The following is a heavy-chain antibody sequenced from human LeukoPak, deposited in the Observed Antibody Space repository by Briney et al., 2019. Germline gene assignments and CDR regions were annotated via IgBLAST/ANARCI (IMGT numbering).Heavy chain of an antibody. CDR3: ARLKLGAYFDL. CDR1: GGSTSSDY. CDR2: VYNSGDT. D-gene: IGHD3-16*01. Sequence: TSETLSLTCTVSGGSTSSDYWSWIRQSPGRGLEWVGYVYNSGDTGKNPSLRSRVTILLDTSKNQCSLRLTSVSAADTAVYYCARLKLGAYFDLWGRGTLVTVSS. V-gene: IGHV4-59*08. J-gene: IGHJ2*01.